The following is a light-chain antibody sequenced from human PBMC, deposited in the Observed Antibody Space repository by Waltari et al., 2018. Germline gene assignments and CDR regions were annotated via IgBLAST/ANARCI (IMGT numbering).Light chain of an antibody. CDR3: QQYSTSSYT. J-gene: IGKJ2*01. CDR1: QSINNW. Sequence: IQMTQSPSTLSASLGARVIISVRASQSINNWLAWDQQKPGKAPDLLIYQASILKSGVPLRFSGSGSGTEFTLTISSLQPDDFATYFCQQYSTSSYTFGQGTNLEI. V-gene: IGKV1-5*01. CDR2: QAS.